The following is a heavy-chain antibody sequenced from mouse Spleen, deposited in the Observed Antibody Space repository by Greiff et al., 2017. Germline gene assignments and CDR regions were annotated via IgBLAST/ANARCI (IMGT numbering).Heavy chain of an antibody. Sequence: EVKLQESGGGLVKPGGSLKLSCAASGFTFSDYYMYWVRQTPEKRLEWVATISDGGSYTYYPDSVKGRFTISRDNAKNNLYLQMSSLKSEDTAMYYCARDYTPGLRQVMDYWGQGTSVTVSS. CDR2: ISDGGSYT. CDR3: ARDYTPGLRQVMDY. CDR1: GFTFSDYY. D-gene: IGHD2-4*01. V-gene: IGHV5-4*02. J-gene: IGHJ4*01.